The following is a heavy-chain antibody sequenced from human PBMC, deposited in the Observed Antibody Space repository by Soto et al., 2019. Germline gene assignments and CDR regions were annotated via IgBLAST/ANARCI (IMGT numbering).Heavy chain of an antibody. J-gene: IGHJ4*02. CDR3: AKGRTLFEF. Sequence: VGSLRLSCASSVFAFSAYAMTCVRQAPGKWLEWVSDISDSDGGTHYADSVKGRFTISRDNAKNTLYLQMDRLRVEDAAVYYCAKGRTLFEFWGQGTLFTVSS. CDR2: ISDSDGGT. V-gene: IGHV3-23*01. CDR1: VFAFSAYA.